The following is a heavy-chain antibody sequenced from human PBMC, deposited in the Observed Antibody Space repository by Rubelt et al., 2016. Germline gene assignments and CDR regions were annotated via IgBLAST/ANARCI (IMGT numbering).Heavy chain of an antibody. J-gene: IGHJ6*02. Sequence: QVQLVQSGAEVKKPGSSVKVSCKASGGTFSSYAISWVRQAPGQGLEWMGGIIPIFGTANYAQKFQGRVTSIADKDTSSAYMERSSLRSEDTAVYYCASPPYDILTGYDYYYGMDVWGQGTTVTVSS. CDR2: IIPIFGTA. CDR1: GGTFSSYA. CDR3: ASPPYDILTGYDYYYGMDV. D-gene: IGHD3-9*01. V-gene: IGHV1-69*14.